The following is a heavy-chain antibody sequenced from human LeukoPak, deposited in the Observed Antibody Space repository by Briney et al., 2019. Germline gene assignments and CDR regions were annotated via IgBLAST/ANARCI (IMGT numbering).Heavy chain of an antibody. D-gene: IGHD4-17*01. J-gene: IGHJ4*02. CDR1: GGSISSSSYY. CDR3: ARDGAYGDAT. CDR2: IYYSGST. Sequence: KPSETLSLTCTVSGGSISSSSYYWGWIRQPPGKGLEWIGSIYYSGSTYYNPSLKSRVTISVDTSKNQFSLKLSSVTAADTAVYYCARDGAYGDATWGQGTLVTVSS. V-gene: IGHV4-39*02.